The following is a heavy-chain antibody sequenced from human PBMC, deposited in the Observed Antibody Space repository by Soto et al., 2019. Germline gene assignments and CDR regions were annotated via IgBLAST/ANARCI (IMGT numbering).Heavy chain of an antibody. CDR2: IYPGDSDT. Sequence: LGESLKISCKGSGYSFTSYWIGWVRQMPGKGLEWMGIIYPGDSDTRYSPSFQGQVTISADKSISTAYLQWSSLKASDTAMYYCARFRSYYYDSSGYYDAFDIWGQGTMVTVSS. D-gene: IGHD3-22*01. J-gene: IGHJ3*02. V-gene: IGHV5-51*01. CDR1: GYSFTSYW. CDR3: ARFRSYYYDSSGYYDAFDI.